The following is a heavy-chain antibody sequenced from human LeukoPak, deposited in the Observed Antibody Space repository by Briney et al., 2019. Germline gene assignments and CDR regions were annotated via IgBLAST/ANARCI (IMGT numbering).Heavy chain of an antibody. Sequence: PGGSLRLSCAASGFPFSTYAMSWVRQAPGKGLEWVSGIRKSGGSTYYADSVKGRFTISRDNSKNTLYLQMNSLRAEDTAVYYCVKKYGSGVYYPFDYWGQGTLVTVSS. D-gene: IGHD3-10*01. CDR1: GFPFSTYA. CDR3: VKKYGSGVYYPFDY. V-gene: IGHV3-23*01. CDR2: IRKSGGST. J-gene: IGHJ4*02.